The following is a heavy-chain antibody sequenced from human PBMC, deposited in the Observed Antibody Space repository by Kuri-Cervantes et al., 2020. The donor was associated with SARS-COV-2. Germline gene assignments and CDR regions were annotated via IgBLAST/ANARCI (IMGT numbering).Heavy chain of an antibody. CDR1: GYRLTSYW. CDR2: IYPGDSDT. V-gene: IGHV5-51*01. J-gene: IGHJ3*02. CDR3: ARLDRGYCSSTSCYMGAFDI. D-gene: IGHD2-2*02. Sequence: KVSCKGSGYRLTSYWIGWVRQMPGKGLGWMGIIYPGDSDTRYSPSFQGQVTISADKSISTAYLQWSSLKPSDTAMYYCARLDRGYCSSTSCYMGAFDIWGQGTMVTVSS.